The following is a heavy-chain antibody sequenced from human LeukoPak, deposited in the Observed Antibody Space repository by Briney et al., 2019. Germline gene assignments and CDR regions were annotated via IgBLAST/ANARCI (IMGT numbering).Heavy chain of an antibody. Sequence: ASVKVSCKASGYTFTSYYMHWVRQAPGQGLEWMGIINPSGGSTSYAQKFQGRVTMTRDMSTSTVYMELSSLRSEDTAVYYCARTAIVLVPAAKRNGFDPWGQGTLVTVSS. V-gene: IGHV1-46*01. D-gene: IGHD2-2*01. CDR2: INPSGGST. CDR1: GYTFTSYY. J-gene: IGHJ5*02. CDR3: ARTAIVLVPAAKRNGFDP.